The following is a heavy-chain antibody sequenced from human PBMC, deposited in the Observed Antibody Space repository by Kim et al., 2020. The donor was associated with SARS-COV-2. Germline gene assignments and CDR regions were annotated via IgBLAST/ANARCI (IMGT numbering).Heavy chain of an antibody. CDR2: INNSGST. V-gene: IGHV4-34*01. CDR1: GGSFSGYY. CDR3: AGRTGFDY. D-gene: IGHD2-15*01. Sequence: SETLSLICAVYGGSFSGYYWSWIRQPPEKGLEWIGEINNSGSTNYNPSLKSRVTISVDTSKNQFSLKLSSVTAADTAVYYCAGRTGFDYWGQGNLFTVPS. J-gene: IGHJ4*02.